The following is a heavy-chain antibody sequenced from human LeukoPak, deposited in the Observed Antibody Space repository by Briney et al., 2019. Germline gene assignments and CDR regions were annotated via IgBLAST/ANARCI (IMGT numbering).Heavy chain of an antibody. Sequence: PSETLSLTCSVSGDSISSARNYWGWIRQSPGKGLEWLASVYSSGSTHSNPSLKSRVTISVDTSKNQFSLKLSSVTAADTAVYYCARDLREYSSGWYWFDPWGQGTLVTVSS. CDR1: GDSISSARNY. CDR2: VYSSGST. J-gene: IGHJ5*02. CDR3: ARDLREYSSGWYWFDP. V-gene: IGHV4-39*07. D-gene: IGHD6-19*01.